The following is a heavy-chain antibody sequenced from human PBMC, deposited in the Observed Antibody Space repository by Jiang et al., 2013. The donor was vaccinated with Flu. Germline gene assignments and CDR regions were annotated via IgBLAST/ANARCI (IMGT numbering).Heavy chain of an antibody. CDR2: IYYSGST. CDR3: ALAPVGDVPNAFDI. Sequence: YYWSWIRQPPGKGLEWIGYIYYSGSTYYNPSLKSRVTISVDTSKNQFSLKLSSVTAADTAVYYCALAPVGDVPNAFDIWGQGTMVTVSS. D-gene: IGHD2-15*01. V-gene: IGHV4-30-4*01. CDR1: YY. J-gene: IGHJ3*02.